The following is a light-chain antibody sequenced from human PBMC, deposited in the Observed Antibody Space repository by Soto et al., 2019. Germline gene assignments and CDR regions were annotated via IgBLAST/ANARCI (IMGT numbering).Light chain of an antibody. J-gene: IGKJ1*01. Sequence: DIQMTQSPSSLSASVGDRVTITCRASQSISRNLLWYHQKPGKAPNLLIYSASNLRSGVPSRFSGSGSETDFTLTISSLQPDDYDTYYCQQNYTVTRTFGQGTQVEVK. CDR1: QSISRN. CDR2: SAS. CDR3: QQNYTVTRT. V-gene: IGKV1-39*01.